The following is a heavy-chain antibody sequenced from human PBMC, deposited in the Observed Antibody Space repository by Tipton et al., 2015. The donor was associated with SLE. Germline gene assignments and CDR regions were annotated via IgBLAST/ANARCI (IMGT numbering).Heavy chain of an antibody. CDR3: ARPRELEAFDI. Sequence: GLVKPSETLSLTCAVSGYSISSGYYWGWIRQPPGKGLEWIGSIYHSGSTYYNPSLKSRVTISVDTSKNQFSLKLSSVTAADTAVYYCARPRELEAFDIWGQGTMVTVSS. D-gene: IGHD1-26*01. CDR1: GYSISSGYY. J-gene: IGHJ3*02. CDR2: IYHSGST. V-gene: IGHV4-38-2*01.